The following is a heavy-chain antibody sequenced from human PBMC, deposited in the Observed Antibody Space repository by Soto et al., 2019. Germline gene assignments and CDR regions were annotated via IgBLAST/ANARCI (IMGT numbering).Heavy chain of an antibody. J-gene: IGHJ6*02. CDR1: GSGFISSG. V-gene: IGHV1-58*02. Sequence: ASVKVSCKASGSGFISSGIQWVRQAHGQRLEWIGWIVVASGQTNYAQNFRGRVAITRDTSTATAYIELTGLTSEDTAVYFCSADRPDIGVGWWVWGQGTTVTAP. D-gene: IGHD2-15*01. CDR3: SADRPDIGVGWWV. CDR2: IVVASGQT.